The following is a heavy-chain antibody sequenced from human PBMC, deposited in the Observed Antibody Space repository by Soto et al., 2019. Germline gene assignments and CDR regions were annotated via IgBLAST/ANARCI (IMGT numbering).Heavy chain of an antibody. CDR1: GFIFTFYA. CDR2: INVDDST. CDR3: AKNYYFDY. J-gene: IGHJ4*02. V-gene: IGHV3-23*01. Sequence: VQLLESGGDLVQPGGSPRLTCAASGFIFTFYAMSWVRQVPGKGLEWVSSINVDDSTYYTESVRGRFTVSRDNSKNTLYLQMNSLRAEDTALYYCAKNYYFDYWGRGTLVTVSS.